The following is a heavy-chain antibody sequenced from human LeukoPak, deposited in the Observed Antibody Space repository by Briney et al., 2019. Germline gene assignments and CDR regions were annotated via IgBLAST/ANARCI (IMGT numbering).Heavy chain of an antibody. CDR3: AELGITMIGGV. J-gene: IGHJ6*04. V-gene: IGHV3-21*01. CDR1: GSTFSSFS. CDR2: ISSSSSYI. D-gene: IGHD3-10*02. Sequence: PGGSLRLSCEASGSTFSSFSMNWVRQAPGKGLEWVSSISSSSSYIYYADSVKGRFTISRDNSKNTLYLQMNSLRAEDTAVYYCAELGITMIGGVWGKGTTVTISS.